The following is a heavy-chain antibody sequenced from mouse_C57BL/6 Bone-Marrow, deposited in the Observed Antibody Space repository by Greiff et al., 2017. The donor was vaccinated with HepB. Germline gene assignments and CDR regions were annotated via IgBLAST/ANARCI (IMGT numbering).Heavy chain of an antibody. D-gene: IGHD1-1*01. CDR2: ISNGGGST. CDR3: AINYYGSSSSLYWYFDV. J-gene: IGHJ1*03. V-gene: IGHV5-12*01. Sequence: EVMLVESGGGLVQPGGSLKLSCAASGFTFSDYYMYWVRQTPEKRLEWVAYISNGGGSTYYPDTVKGRFTISRDNAKNTLYLQMSRLKSEDTAMYYCAINYYGSSSSLYWYFDVWGTGTTVTVSS. CDR1: GFTFSDYY.